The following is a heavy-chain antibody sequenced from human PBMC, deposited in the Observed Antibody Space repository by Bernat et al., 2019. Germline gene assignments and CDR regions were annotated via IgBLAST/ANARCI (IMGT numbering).Heavy chain of an antibody. Sequence: QVQLQESGPGLVKPSQTLSLTCTVSGDSISSGNYYWSWIRQLPGKGLEWIGYIFYSGRTYYNPSLKSRVTMSVDTSKNQFSLRLSSVTAAGTAVYYCARDSVAGGNNADYWIDYWGQGTLVTVSS. J-gene: IGHJ4*02. V-gene: IGHV4-31*03. CDR3: ARDSVAGGNNADYWIDY. CDR2: IFYSGRT. D-gene: IGHD3-16*01. CDR1: GDSISSGNYY.